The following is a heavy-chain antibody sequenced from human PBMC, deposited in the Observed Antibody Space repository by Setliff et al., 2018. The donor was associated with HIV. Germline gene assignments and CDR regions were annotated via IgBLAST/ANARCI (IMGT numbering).Heavy chain of an antibody. CDR1: GGSISRTNYY. CDR2: IYYGGDT. Sequence: PSETLSLTCTVSGGSISRTNYYWSWIRQPPGKGLEWIGSIYYGGDTYYSSSLNSRVTISVDTSKNQFSLKVNFVTAADTAVYYCARDLEGGWSLEYWGQGTLVTVSS. D-gene: IGHD2-15*01. CDR3: ARDLEGGWSLEY. V-gene: IGHV4-39*02. J-gene: IGHJ4*02.